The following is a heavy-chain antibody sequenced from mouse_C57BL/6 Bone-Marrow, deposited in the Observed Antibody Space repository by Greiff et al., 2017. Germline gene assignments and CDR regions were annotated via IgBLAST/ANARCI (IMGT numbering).Heavy chain of an antibody. CDR3: ARDGYLYYYAMDY. CDR1: GYTFTDYY. Sequence: EVTLVESGPELVKPGASVKISCKASGYTFTDYYMNWVKQSHGKSLEWIGDINPNNGGTSYNQKFKGKATLTVDKSSSTAYMELRSLTSEDSAVYYCARDGYLYYYAMDYWGQGTSVTVSS. V-gene: IGHV1-26*01. CDR2: INPNNGGT. D-gene: IGHD2-3*01. J-gene: IGHJ4*01.